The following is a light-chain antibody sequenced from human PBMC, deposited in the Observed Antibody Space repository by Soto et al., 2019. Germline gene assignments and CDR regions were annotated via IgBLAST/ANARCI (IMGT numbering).Light chain of an antibody. J-gene: IGKJ1*01. V-gene: IGKV3-11*01. CDR3: HQRSNWPWT. CDR2: DAS. Sequence: EIVLTQSPATLSLSPGEGASLSCRASQSVSRYLAWYQHKVGRAPRLLIYDASSRATGIPARFSGSGSGTDFTLTISSLEPEDFAVYYCHQRSNWPWTFGQGTKVDI. CDR1: QSVSRY.